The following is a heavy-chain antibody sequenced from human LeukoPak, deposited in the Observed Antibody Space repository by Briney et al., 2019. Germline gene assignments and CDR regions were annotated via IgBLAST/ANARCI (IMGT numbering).Heavy chain of an antibody. CDR1: GYTFTGYY. J-gene: IGHJ4*02. CDR3: ARGSSHYYGSGSYYGFPDY. CDR2: INPNSGGT. Sequence: ASVKVSCKASGYTFTGYYMHWVRQAPGQGLEWMGWINPNSGGTNYAQKFQGRVTMTRDTSISTAYMELSRLRSDDTAVYYCARGSSHYYGSGSYYGFPDYWGQGTLVTVSS. V-gene: IGHV1-2*02. D-gene: IGHD3-10*01.